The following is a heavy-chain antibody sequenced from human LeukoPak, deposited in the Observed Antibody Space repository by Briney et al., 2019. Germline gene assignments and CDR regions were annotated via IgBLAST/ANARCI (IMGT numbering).Heavy chain of an antibody. J-gene: IGHJ4*02. V-gene: IGHV1-69*05. CDR1: GGTFSSYA. CDR3: AREIRPGIALW. Sequence: ALVKVSCKASGGTFSSYAISLVRQAPGQGLEWMGRIIPIFGTANYAQKFQGRVTITTYEATSTAYMELSNLRSEDTAVYYCAREIRPGIALWWGPGTLVTVSS. CDR2: IIPIFGTA. D-gene: IGHD6-13*01.